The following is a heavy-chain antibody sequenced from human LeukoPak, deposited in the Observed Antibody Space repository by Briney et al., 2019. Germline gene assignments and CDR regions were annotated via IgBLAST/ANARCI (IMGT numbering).Heavy chain of an antibody. CDR1: GFTFGTYW. Sequence: PGGSLRLSCEASGFTFGTYWMGWVRQAPGRGLEWVAKINQEGSVKYYVDSVKGRFTISRDNAEKSLYLQMNSLRAEDTAMYYCARPLMYYYGSEAYYWFDRWGQGTLVTVSS. CDR2: INQEGSVK. J-gene: IGHJ5*02. V-gene: IGHV3-7*01. D-gene: IGHD3-10*01. CDR3: ARPLMYYYGSEAYYWFDR.